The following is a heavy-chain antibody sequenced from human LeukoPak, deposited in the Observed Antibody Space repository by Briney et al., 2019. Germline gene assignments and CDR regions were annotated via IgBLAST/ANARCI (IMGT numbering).Heavy chain of an antibody. D-gene: IGHD3-10*01. CDR1: GFTFSSYG. Sequence: PGGSLRLSCAASGFTFSSYGMHWVRQAPGKGLEWVAVIWYDGSNKYYADSVKGRFTISRDNSKNTLYLQMNSLRAEDTAVYYCASATYYYGSGSYSLGYWGQGTLATVSS. CDR3: ASATYYYGSGSYSLGY. CDR2: IWYDGSNK. V-gene: IGHV3-33*01. J-gene: IGHJ4*02.